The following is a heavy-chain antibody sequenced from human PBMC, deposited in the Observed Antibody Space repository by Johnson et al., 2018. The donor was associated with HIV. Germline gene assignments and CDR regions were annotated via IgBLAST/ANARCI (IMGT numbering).Heavy chain of an antibody. D-gene: IGHD7-27*01. CDR2: INWNGGST. CDR3: ARDPTTQYLRLIGDFGSFDI. V-gene: IGHV3-20*04. J-gene: IGHJ3*02. CDR1: GFTFDDYV. Sequence: MQLVESGGGVVRPGGSLRLSCVASGFTFDDYVVSWVRHAPGKGLEWVSSINWNGGSTTYADSVRGRFSISRDNAKNSLVLQMNSLRAEDTALYYCARDPTTQYLRLIGDFGSFDIWGQGTMVTVSS.